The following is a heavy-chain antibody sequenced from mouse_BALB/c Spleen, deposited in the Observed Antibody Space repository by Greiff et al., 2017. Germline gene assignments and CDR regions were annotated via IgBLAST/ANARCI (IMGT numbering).Heavy chain of an antibody. V-gene: IGHV5-9-4*01. D-gene: IGHD4-1*01. CDR1: GFTFSSYA. J-gene: IGHJ2*01. CDR3: ARGKSGTVDY. CDR2: ISSGGSYT. Sequence: EVQLVESGGGLVKPGGSLKLSCAASGFTFSSYAMSWVRQSPEKRLEWVAEISSGGSYTYYPDTVTGRFTISRDNAKNTLYLEMSSLRSEDTAMYYCARGKSGTVDYWGQGTTLTVSS.